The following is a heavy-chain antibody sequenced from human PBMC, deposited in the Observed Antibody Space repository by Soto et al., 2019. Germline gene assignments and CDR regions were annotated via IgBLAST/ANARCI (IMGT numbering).Heavy chain of an antibody. J-gene: IGHJ4*02. Sequence: QVQQVQSGAEVKNPGASVTVSCKASGERFTTYGISWVRQAPGQGLEWMGWISTYNTNTNYAPKFQGRLLLTTDTSTTTAHMELRSLRPDDTAVYYCARWAGQVRDYGGPFDYWGQGTLVTVSS. CDR3: ARWAGQVRDYGGPFDY. V-gene: IGHV1-18*04. CDR1: GERFTTYG. D-gene: IGHD4-17*01. CDR2: ISTYNTNT.